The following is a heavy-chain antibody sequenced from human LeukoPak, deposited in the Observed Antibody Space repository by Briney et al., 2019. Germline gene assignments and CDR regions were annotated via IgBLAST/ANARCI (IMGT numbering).Heavy chain of an antibody. CDR1: GFTFSSYS. CDR2: IGSSSSYI. Sequence: PGGSLRLSCAASGFTFSSYSMNWVRQAPGKGLEWVSSIGSSSSYIYYADSLKGRFTISRDNAKNSLYLQMNSLRAEDTAVYYCARSNPSGGGYFDYWGQGTLVTVSS. J-gene: IGHJ4*02. D-gene: IGHD3-16*01. V-gene: IGHV3-21*01. CDR3: ARSNPSGGGYFDY.